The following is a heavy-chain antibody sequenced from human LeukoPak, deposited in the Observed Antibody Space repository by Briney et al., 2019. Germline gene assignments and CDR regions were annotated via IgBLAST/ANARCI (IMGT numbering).Heavy chain of an antibody. CDR2: IIPMFAPA. D-gene: IGHD3-10*01. Sequence: GASVKVSCKASGYTFTSYDINWVRQAPGQGLEWMGGIIPMFAPARYAQNFQGRVTITTDESTSTAYMELSSLKSEDTAVYYCARGAHSGSYSSWFHPWGQGTLVTVSS. V-gene: IGHV1-69*05. CDR3: ARGAHSGSYSSWFHP. J-gene: IGHJ5*02. CDR1: GYTFTSYD.